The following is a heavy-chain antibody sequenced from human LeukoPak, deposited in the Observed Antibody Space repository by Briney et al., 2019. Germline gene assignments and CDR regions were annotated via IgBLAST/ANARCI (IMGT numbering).Heavy chain of an antibody. CDR1: GFTFTSSA. CDR3: ARGAGAAARPFDY. D-gene: IGHD6-6*01. Sequence: SVKDSCKASGFTFTSSAVQWVRLARGQRLEWIGWIVVGTGNTKYAQKFQERVTITRDMSTSTAYMELSSLRSEDTAVYYCARGAGAAARPFDYWGQGTLATVSS. J-gene: IGHJ4*02. CDR2: IVVGTGNT. V-gene: IGHV1-58*01.